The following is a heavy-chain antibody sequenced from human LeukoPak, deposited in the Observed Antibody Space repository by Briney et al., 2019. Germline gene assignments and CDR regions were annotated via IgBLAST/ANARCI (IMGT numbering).Heavy chain of an antibody. CDR2: IYSDGRT. V-gene: IGHV3-53*01. CDR3: ARDLREHGIFDI. D-gene: IGHD1-26*01. CDR1: GFTVSSNY. Sequence: GGSLRLSCAASGFTVSSNYMSWVRQAAGKGLEWVSEIYSDGRTYYAASVKGRFSISRDNSKNTVYLQMNSLRAEDTAVYYCARDLREHGIFDIWGQGTMVTVSS. J-gene: IGHJ3*02.